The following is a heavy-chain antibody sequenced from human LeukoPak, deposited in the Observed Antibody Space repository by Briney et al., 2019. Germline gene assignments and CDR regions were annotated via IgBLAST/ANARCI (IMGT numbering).Heavy chain of an antibody. Sequence: GGSLRLSCAASGFTFSSYTKNWVRQAPGKGLEWVSSISSNGYYIYYADSLRGRFTISRDNAKNSLYLQVNSLRAEDTAVYYCAREAGYYHSSNRDAFDIWGQGTMVTVSS. J-gene: IGHJ3*02. CDR3: AREAGYYHSSNRDAFDI. CDR2: ISSNGYYI. V-gene: IGHV3-21*01. CDR1: GFTFSSYT. D-gene: IGHD3-22*01.